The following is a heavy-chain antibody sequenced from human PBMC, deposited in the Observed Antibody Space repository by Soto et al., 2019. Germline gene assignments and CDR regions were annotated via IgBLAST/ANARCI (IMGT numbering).Heavy chain of an antibody. J-gene: IGHJ3*02. Sequence: GGSLRLSCAASGFTFSSYGMHWVRQAPGKGLEWVAVIWYDGSNKYYADSVKGRFTISRDNSKNTLYLQMNSLRAEDTAVYYCARDWSGADFAAAVAYAFDIWGQGTMVTVSS. CDR2: IWYDGSNK. D-gene: IGHD6-19*01. V-gene: IGHV3-33*01. CDR1: GFTFSSYG. CDR3: ARDWSGADFAAAVAYAFDI.